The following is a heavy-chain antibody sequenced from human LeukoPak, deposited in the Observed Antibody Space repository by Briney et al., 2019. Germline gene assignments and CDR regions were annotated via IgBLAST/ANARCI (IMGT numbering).Heavy chain of an antibody. V-gene: IGHV3-23*01. CDR3: ATGSVRFSASWYSQEGDY. Sequence: AGGSLRLSCAASGFTFITYAMSWVRQAPGKGLERVSAISVSAGSTYYADSVKGRFTISRDNSKNTLYLQMNSLRAEDTAVYYCATGSVRFSASWYSQEGDYWGQGTLVTVSS. J-gene: IGHJ4*02. D-gene: IGHD6-13*01. CDR1: GFTFITYA. CDR2: ISVSAGST.